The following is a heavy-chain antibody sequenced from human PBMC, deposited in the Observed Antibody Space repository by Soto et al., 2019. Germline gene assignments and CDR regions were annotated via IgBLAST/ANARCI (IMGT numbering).Heavy chain of an antibody. CDR3: ASTAHSSGWYSGGFDY. D-gene: IGHD6-19*01. J-gene: IGHJ4*02. Sequence: PSETLSLTCAVSGGSISSGGYYWSWIRQPPGKGLEWTGYIYYSGSTNYNPSLKSRVTISVDTSKNQFSLKLSSVTAADTAVYYCASTAHSSGWYSGGFDYWGQGTLVTVSS. V-gene: IGHV4-61*08. CDR1: GGSISSGGYY. CDR2: IYYSGST.